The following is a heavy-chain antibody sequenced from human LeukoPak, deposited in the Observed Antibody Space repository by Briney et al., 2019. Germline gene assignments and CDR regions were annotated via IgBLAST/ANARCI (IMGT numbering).Heavy chain of an antibody. CDR1: GGSISSSNW. CDR3: ARATSSSWYGDWFDP. Sequence: SETLSLTCAVSGGSISSSNWWSWVRQPPGKGLEWIGEIYHSGTTNYNPSLKSRVTISIDTSKNQFSLNLTSVTAADTAVYYCARATSSSWYGDWFDPWGQGTLVTVSS. J-gene: IGHJ5*02. V-gene: IGHV4-4*02. CDR2: IYHSGTT. D-gene: IGHD6-13*01.